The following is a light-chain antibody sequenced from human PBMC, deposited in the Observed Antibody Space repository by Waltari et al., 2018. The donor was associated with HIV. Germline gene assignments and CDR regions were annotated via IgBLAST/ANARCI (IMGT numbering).Light chain of an antibody. CDR2: DDR. J-gene: IGLJ1*01. V-gene: IGLV3-21*02. CDR1: NIGGKS. Sequence: SYVLTPAPSVSVAPGQTAKITCGGTNIGGKSVHWYQQMPGQAPMLVLYDDRDRASGIPERFSGSNSGNTATLTISRVEVGDEADYYCQVWDSSSNQYVFGSGTKVTVL. CDR3: QVWDSSSNQYV.